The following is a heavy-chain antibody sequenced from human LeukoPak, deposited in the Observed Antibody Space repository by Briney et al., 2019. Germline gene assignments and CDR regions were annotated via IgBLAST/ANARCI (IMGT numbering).Heavy chain of an antibody. D-gene: IGHD5-12*01. J-gene: IGHJ4*02. Sequence: GGSLRLSCAASGLTFSSYGMHWVRQAPGKGLEWVAFIRYDGSNIYYADSVKGRFTISRDNSKNTLYLQMNSLRADDTAVYYCARDSSPRYSGYDWVFWGRGTLVTVSS. CDR1: GLTFSSYG. V-gene: IGHV3-30*02. CDR2: IRYDGSNI. CDR3: ARDSSPRYSGYDWVF.